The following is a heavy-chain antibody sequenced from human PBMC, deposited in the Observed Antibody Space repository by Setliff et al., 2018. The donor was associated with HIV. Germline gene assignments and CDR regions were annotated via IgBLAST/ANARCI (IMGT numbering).Heavy chain of an antibody. J-gene: IGHJ5*02. V-gene: IGHV3-23*01. Sequence: GGSLRLSCAASGFTFSSYTMNWVRQAPGKGLEWVSVISGSGGTTYYADSVKGRSTISRDNSKNTVFLQMNSLRGEDTAVYYCAALKGYSYGRGCFDPWGQGTLVTVSS. D-gene: IGHD5-18*01. CDR1: GFTFSSYT. CDR3: AALKGYSYGRGCFDP. CDR2: ISGSGGTT.